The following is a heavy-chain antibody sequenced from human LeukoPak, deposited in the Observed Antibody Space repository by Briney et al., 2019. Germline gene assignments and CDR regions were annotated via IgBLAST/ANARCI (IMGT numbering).Heavy chain of an antibody. CDR1: GFTVSSNY. Sequence: GGSLRLSCVASGFTVSSNYMHWVRQAPGKGLEWVAVISFDGSNKYYADSVKGRFTISRDNSKSTLYLQMNSLRTEDTAVYYCARAYGSSSVDHWGQGTLVTVSS. CDR2: ISFDGSNK. V-gene: IGHV3-30*03. J-gene: IGHJ4*02. D-gene: IGHD6-13*01. CDR3: ARAYGSSSVDH.